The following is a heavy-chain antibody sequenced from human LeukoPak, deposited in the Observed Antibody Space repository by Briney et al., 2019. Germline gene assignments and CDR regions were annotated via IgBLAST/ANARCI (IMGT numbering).Heavy chain of an antibody. J-gene: IGHJ3*02. D-gene: IGHD2/OR15-2a*01. V-gene: IGHV4-39*01. Sequence: PSGTLSLTCTVSGASIGSHSYGTDYYWGWIRQPPGKGLEWIGSMCYGGNSYFNPSLKSRVTIFLDTSKNQFSVKLNSVTAADTAVYYCAGLPKYGNALKAFDIWGQGTWVAVFS. CDR2: MCYGGNS. CDR3: AGLPKYGNALKAFDI. CDR1: GASIGSHSYGTDYY.